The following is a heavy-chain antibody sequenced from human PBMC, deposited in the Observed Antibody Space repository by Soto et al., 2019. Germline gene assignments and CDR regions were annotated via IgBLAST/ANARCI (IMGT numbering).Heavy chain of an antibody. J-gene: IGHJ5*02. CDR1: GVTISGYY. D-gene: IGHD3-3*01. CDR2: IYSSGNT. V-gene: IGHV4-4*07. Sequence: SETLSLTFSFSGVTISGYYWTCIRHPAGKGLEWIGRIYSSGNTKYNPSLQSRVTMSLDTSNNQFSLRLTSVTAADTAVYYCARGQRFYDWFERWGQGTLVIVPS. CDR3: ARGQRFYDWFER.